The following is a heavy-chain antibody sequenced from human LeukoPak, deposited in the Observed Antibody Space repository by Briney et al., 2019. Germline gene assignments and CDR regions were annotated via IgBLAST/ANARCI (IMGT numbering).Heavy chain of an antibody. J-gene: IGHJ4*02. Sequence: PGGSLRLSCAASGFTFSSYGMHWVRQAPGKGLEWVAFIRYDGSNKYYADSVKGRFTISRDNSKNTLYLQMNSLRAEDTAVYYCAKDPDYDILTGSHYFDYWGQGTLVTVSS. D-gene: IGHD3-9*01. CDR3: AKDPDYDILTGSHYFDY. CDR1: GFTFSSYG. V-gene: IGHV3-30*02. CDR2: IRYDGSNK.